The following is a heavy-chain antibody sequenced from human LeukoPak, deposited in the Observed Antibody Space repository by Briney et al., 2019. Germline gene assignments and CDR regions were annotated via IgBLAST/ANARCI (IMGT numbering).Heavy chain of an antibody. CDR3: ARDFGDIVVVRGVPNYYFDY. D-gene: IGHD2-2*01. CDR2: ISYDGSNK. Sequence: GGSLRLSCAASGFTFSSYAMHWVRQAPGKGLEWVAVISYDGSNKYYADSVKGRFTISRDKSKNTLYLQMNSLRAEDTAVYYCARDFGDIVVVRGVPNYYFDYWGQGTLVTVSS. J-gene: IGHJ4*02. V-gene: IGHV3-30-3*01. CDR1: GFTFSSYA.